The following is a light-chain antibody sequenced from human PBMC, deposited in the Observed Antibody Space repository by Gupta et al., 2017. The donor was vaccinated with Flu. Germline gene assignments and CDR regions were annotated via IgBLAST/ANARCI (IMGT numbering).Light chain of an antibody. CDR2: DVS. J-gene: IGLJ1*01. Sequence: SALTTPASVSGAPGQSITISCTGTSSDVGRSYSVSWYQQHPGKAPKLLIYDVSSRPSGVSSRFSGSKSGNTASLTISGLQAEDETDYYCSSYTSISTFYVFGSGTKVTVL. V-gene: IGLV2-14*03. CDR1: SSDVGRSYS. CDR3: SSYTSISTFYV.